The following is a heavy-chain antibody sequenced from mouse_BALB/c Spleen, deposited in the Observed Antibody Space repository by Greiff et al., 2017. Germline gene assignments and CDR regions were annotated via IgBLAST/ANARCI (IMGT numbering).Heavy chain of an antibody. Sequence: EVQRVESGGGLVQPGGSRKLSCAASGFTFSSFGMHWVRQAPEKGLEWVAYISSGSSTIYYADTVKGRFTISRDNPKNTLFLQMTSLRSEDTAMYYCARGDYRSWFAYWGQGTLVTVSA. J-gene: IGHJ3*01. D-gene: IGHD2-4*01. CDR1: GFTFSSFG. CDR2: ISSGSSTI. V-gene: IGHV5-17*02. CDR3: ARGDYRSWFAY.